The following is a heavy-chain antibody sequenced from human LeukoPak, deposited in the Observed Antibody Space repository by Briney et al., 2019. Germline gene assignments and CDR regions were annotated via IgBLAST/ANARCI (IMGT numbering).Heavy chain of an antibody. Sequence: GGPLRLSCAASGFTFSSYGMHWVRQAPGKGLEWVAVISYDGSNKYYADSVKGRFTISRDNSKNTLYLQMNSLRAEDTAVYYCAKEDGDDTDYWGQGTLVTVSS. CDR3: AKEDGDDTDY. J-gene: IGHJ4*02. CDR1: GFTFSSYG. V-gene: IGHV3-30*18. D-gene: IGHD4-17*01. CDR2: ISYDGSNK.